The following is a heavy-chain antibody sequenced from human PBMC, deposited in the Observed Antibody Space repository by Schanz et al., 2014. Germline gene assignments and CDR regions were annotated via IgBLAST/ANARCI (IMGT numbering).Heavy chain of an antibody. CDR2: IGVDGTTT. Sequence: EVQLLESGGGLVEPGGSLRLSCAASGFSFSSYAMGWVRQARGKGLEWVSVIGVDGTTTYYADSVKGRFTISRDNAKNSLFLQMNSLRPEDTAVYYCARGRVLESWGQGTLVTVSS. V-gene: IGHV3-23*01. D-gene: IGHD1-1*01. J-gene: IGHJ5*02. CDR1: GFSFSSYA. CDR3: ARGRVLES.